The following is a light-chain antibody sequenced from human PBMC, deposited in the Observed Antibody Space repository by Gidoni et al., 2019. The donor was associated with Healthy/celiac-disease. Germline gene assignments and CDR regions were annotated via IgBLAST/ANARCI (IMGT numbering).Light chain of an antibody. Sequence: QSALTQPASVSGSPVQSITISCTGTSSDVGGYNYVSWYQQHPGKAPKLMIYDVSNRPSGVSNRFSGSKSDNTASLTISGLQAEDEADYYCSSYTSSSTIVFGTGTKVTVL. CDR2: DVS. CDR1: SSDVGGYNY. CDR3: SSYTSSSTIV. J-gene: IGLJ1*01. V-gene: IGLV2-14*01.